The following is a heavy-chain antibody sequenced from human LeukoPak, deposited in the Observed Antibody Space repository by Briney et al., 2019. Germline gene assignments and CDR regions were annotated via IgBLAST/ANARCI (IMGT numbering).Heavy chain of an antibody. CDR3: ASGGHDYGDELPSHYYGMDV. CDR2: INHSGST. V-gene: IGHV4-34*01. J-gene: IGHJ6*02. D-gene: IGHD4-17*01. CDR1: GGSFSGYY. Sequence: SETLSLTCAVYGGSFSGYYWSWIRQPPGKGLEWIGEINHSGSTNYNPSLKSRVTISVDTSKNQFSLKLSSVTAADTAVYYCASGGHDYGDELPSHYYGMDVWGQGTTVTVSS.